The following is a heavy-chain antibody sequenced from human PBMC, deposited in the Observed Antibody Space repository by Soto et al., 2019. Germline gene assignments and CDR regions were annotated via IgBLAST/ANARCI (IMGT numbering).Heavy chain of an antibody. CDR1: RFTFSSYA. D-gene: IGHD5-12*01. CDR3: ARDEAQYHSGYDYIHY. V-gene: IGHV3-30-3*01. J-gene: IGHJ4*02. CDR2: ISYDGSDK. Sequence: QPGGSLRLSCAASRFTFSSYAMHWVRQAPGKGLEWVALISYDGSDKYYADSVKGRFTISRDNSKNTLYLQMNSLRAEDTAVYYCARDEAQYHSGYDYIHYWGQGTLVTVSS.